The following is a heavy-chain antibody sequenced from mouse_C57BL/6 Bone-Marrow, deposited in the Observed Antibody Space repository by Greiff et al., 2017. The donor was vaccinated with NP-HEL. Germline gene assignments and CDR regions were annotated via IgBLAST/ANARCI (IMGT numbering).Heavy chain of an antibody. D-gene: IGHD3-3*01. CDR2: LNPYNGGT. J-gene: IGHJ3*01. Sequence: VQLQQSGPVLVKPGASVKMSCKASGYTFTDYYMNWVKQSHGKSLEWIGVLNPYNGGTSYNQKFKGKATLTVDNASSTAYMELNSLASEDSAVYYWARRGDWLWGKGTLVTVAA. V-gene: IGHV1-19*01. CDR3: ARRGDWL. CDR1: GYTFTDYY.